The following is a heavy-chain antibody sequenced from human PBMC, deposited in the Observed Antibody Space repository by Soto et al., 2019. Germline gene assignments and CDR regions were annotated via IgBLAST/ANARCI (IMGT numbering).Heavy chain of an antibody. CDR3: ARKLAPEFFDS. J-gene: IGHJ4*02. V-gene: IGHV5-51*01. D-gene: IGHD5-12*01. CDR2: IYPGDSDA. Sequence: PGESLKISCQGSGYSFSTYWIAWVRQTPEKGLEWMGIIYPGDSDAKYSPAFQGQVTMSADRSMNTAYLQWSSLETSDTAMYYCARKLAPEFFDSWGQGTLVTVSS. CDR1: GYSFSTYW.